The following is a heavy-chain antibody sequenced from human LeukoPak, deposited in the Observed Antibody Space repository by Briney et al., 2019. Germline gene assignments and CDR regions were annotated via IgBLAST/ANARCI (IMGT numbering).Heavy chain of an antibody. Sequence: TGGSLRLSCAASGFTFSSYSMNWVRQAPGKGLEWVSYISSTSTTIYYRDSVKGRFTISRDTSDDTLFLQMTSLRADDAAVYYCAKRRDAGSNWWGDFDYWGQGTLVTVSS. CDR2: ISSTSTTI. J-gene: IGHJ4*02. CDR3: AKRRDAGSNWWGDFDY. V-gene: IGHV3-48*01. D-gene: IGHD1-26*01. CDR1: GFTFSSYS.